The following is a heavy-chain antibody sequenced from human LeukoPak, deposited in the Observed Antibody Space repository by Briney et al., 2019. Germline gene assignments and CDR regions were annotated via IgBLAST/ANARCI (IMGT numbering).Heavy chain of an antibody. CDR3: ARDRPYTGGWRGFDY. V-gene: IGHV1-69*13. CDR1: GGTFSRYA. D-gene: IGHD6-19*01. CDR2: IIPMFGIA. Sequence: SVKVSCKASGGTFSRYAISWVRQAPGRGLEWMGGIIPMFGIANYAQKFQGRVTITADESTSTAYMELSSLRSEDTAVYYCARDRPYTGGWRGFDYWGQGTLVTVSS. J-gene: IGHJ4*02.